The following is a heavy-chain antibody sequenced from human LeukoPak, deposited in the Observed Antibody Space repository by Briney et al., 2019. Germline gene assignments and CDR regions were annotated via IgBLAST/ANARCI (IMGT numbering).Heavy chain of an antibody. CDR1: GFTFSTYA. D-gene: IGHD2-21*02. J-gene: IGHJ4*02. CDR2: IKGGGGDP. Sequence: GGSLRLSCAASGFTFSTYAMGWVRQAPGEGLEWVSSIKGGGGDPFYADSVRGRFTISRDKSKNTLYLQLNSLRPEDTAVYFCAQGGHDFNPFYYWGQGTLVTVSP. V-gene: IGHV3-23*01. CDR3: AQGGHDFNPFYY.